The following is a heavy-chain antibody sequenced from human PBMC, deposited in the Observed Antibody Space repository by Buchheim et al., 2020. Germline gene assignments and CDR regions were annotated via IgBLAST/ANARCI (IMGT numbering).Heavy chain of an antibody. D-gene: IGHD3-22*01. CDR2: INPNSGGT. V-gene: IGHV1-2*02. CDR1: GYTFTGYY. Sequence: QVQLVQSGAEVKKPGASVKVSCKASGYTFTGYYMHWVRQAPGQGLEWMGWINPNSGGTNYAQKFQGRVTMTRDTSISTAYMELSSLRSEDTAMYYCAREWEYYDSSGRLIYWGQGTL. J-gene: IGHJ4*02. CDR3: AREWEYYDSSGRLIY.